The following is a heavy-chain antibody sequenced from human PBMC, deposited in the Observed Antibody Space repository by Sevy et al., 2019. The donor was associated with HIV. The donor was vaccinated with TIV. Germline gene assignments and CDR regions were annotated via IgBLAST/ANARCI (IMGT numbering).Heavy chain of an antibody. Sequence: GGSLRLSCAASGFTFDDYGMSWVRQAPGKGLEWVSGINWNGGSTGYADSVKGRFTISRDNAKNSLYLQMNSLRAEDTALYYCARSPAVTMVRGVIIGPYYYYGMDVRGQGTTVTVSS. D-gene: IGHD3-10*01. CDR2: INWNGGST. CDR3: ARSPAVTMVRGVIIGPYYYYGMDV. CDR1: GFTFDDYG. J-gene: IGHJ6*02. V-gene: IGHV3-20*04.